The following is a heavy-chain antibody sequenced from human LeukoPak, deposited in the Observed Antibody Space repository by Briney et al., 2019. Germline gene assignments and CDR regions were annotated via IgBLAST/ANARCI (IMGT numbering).Heavy chain of an antibody. CDR2: IYHSGST. J-gene: IGHJ4*02. CDR1: GGSISGSDW. V-gene: IGHV4-4*02. Sequence: SETLSLTCAVSGGSISGSDWWSWVRQPPGRGLEWIGEIYHSGSTNYNPSLKSRVTISVDKSKNQFSLNLSSVTAADTAVYYCARDRAGGLRFVEWLSAFDYWGQGTLVTVSS. CDR3: ARDRAGGLRFVEWLSAFDY. D-gene: IGHD3-3*01.